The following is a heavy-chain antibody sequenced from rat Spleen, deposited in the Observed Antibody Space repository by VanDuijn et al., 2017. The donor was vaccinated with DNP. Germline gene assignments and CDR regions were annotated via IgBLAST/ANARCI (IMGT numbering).Heavy chain of an antibody. CDR1: GFTFSNYW. J-gene: IGHJ3*01. CDR2: IPSSGGRT. D-gene: IGHD1-12*03. Sequence: EVQLVESGGDLVQPGRSLKLSCVASGFTFSNYWMPWIRQVPGRGLEWVASIPSSGGRTYYPDSVKGRCTIYRDKDKNTLFLQMDSLRSEATATYYCATSGYGYDGYPFAYWGQGTLVTVSS. CDR3: ATSGYGYDGYPFAY. V-gene: IGHV5-31*01.